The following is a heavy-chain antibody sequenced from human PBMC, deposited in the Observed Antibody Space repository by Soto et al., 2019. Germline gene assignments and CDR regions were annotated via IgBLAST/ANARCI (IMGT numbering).Heavy chain of an antibody. CDR3: AKGGDVWGSYHAGFQQ. Sequence: EVQLLESGGGLVQPGGSLRLSCAASGFTFSNSAMSWVRQAPGKGLEWVSVIRTTGTSTYYADSVKGRFTVSRDISYNTVFLQMNSLRPDDTAVYYCAKGGDVWGSYHAGFQQWGQGTLVIVSS. D-gene: IGHD3-16*02. J-gene: IGHJ1*01. CDR2: IRTTGTST. V-gene: IGHV3-23*01. CDR1: GFTFSNSA.